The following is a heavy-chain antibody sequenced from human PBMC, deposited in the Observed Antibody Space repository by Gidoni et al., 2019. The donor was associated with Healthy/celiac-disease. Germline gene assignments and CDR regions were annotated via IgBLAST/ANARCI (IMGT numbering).Heavy chain of an antibody. J-gene: IGHJ4*02. CDR3: ARGIEIGIVLVPAAITTPPYDY. CDR2: INHSGST. V-gene: IGHV4-34*01. CDR1: GGSFSGDY. D-gene: IGHD2-2*02. Sequence: VQLQQWCAGQLKPSETLSLTCAVYGGSFSGDYWSWSRQPPGKGLEWIGEINHSGSTNYNPSLKIRVTISVDTSKNQCALKLSPVNAADTVVYYCARGIEIGIVLVPAAITTPPYDYWGQGTLVTVSS.